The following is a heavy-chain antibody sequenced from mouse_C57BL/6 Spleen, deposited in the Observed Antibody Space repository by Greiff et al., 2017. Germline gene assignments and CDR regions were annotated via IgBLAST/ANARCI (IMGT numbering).Heavy chain of an antibody. Sequence: VQLQQSGAELARPGASVKLSCKASGYTFTSYGISWVKQRTGQGLEWIGEIYPRSGNTYYNEKFKGKATLTADKSSSTAYMELRSLTSEDSAVYFCAREATVVATGAMDYWGQGTSVTVSS. CDR1: GYTFTSYG. J-gene: IGHJ4*01. D-gene: IGHD1-1*01. V-gene: IGHV1-81*01. CDR3: AREATVVATGAMDY. CDR2: IYPRSGNT.